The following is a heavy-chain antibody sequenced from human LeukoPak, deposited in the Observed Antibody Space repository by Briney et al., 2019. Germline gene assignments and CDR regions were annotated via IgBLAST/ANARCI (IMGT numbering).Heavy chain of an antibody. CDR1: GGSFSGYY. CDR3: ARYPQTRITIFGVVMGYYFDY. J-gene: IGHJ4*02. Sequence: PSETLSLTCAVYGGSFSGYYWSWIRQPPGKGLEWIGEINHSGSTNYNPSLKSRVTISVDTSKNQFSLKLSSVTAADTAVYYCARYPQTRITIFGVVMGYYFDYWGQGTLVTVSS. V-gene: IGHV4-34*01. D-gene: IGHD3-3*01. CDR2: INHSGST.